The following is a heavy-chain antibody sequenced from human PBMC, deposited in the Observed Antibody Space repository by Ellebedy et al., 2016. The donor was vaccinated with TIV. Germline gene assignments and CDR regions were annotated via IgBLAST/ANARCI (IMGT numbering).Heavy chain of an antibody. V-gene: IGHV4-31*03. D-gene: IGHD4-17*01. CDR1: GGSISSGGYF. J-gene: IGHJ4*02. Sequence: SETLSLXCTVSGGSISSGGYFWSWIRQHPGKGLEWIGYIHYRGSAYNNPSLKSRLTMAVDMSMNQFSLRLYSVTAADTAVYYCAREGSTTVTRGLFDYWGQGSLVTVSS. CDR3: AREGSTTVTRGLFDY. CDR2: IHYRGSA.